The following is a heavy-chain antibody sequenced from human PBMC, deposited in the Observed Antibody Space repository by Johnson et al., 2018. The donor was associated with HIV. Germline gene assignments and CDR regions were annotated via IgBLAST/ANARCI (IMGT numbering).Heavy chain of an antibody. Sequence: QVQLVESGGGVVQPGGSLRLSCAASGFTFSSYGMHWVRQAPGKGLEWVAFIRYDGSNKYYADSVKGRFTISRDNSKNTLYLQMNSLRAEETAVYYWAKDLGTGDDAFDIWGQGTMVTVSS. CDR1: GFTFSSYG. D-gene: IGHD7-27*01. V-gene: IGHV3-30*02. CDR3: AKDLGTGDDAFDI. CDR2: IRYDGSNK. J-gene: IGHJ3*02.